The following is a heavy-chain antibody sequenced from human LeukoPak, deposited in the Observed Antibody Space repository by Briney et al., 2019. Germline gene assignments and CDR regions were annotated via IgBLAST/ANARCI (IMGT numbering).Heavy chain of an antibody. CDR3: ARRRLSNNWFDP. CDR2: MNPNSGNT. CDR1: GYTFTSYG. Sequence: ASVKVSCKASGYTFTSYGINWVRQATGQGLEWMGWMNPNSGNTGYAQKFQGRVTMTRNTSISTAYMELSSLRSEDTAVYYCARRRLSNNWFDPWGQGTLVTVSS. V-gene: IGHV1-8*01. J-gene: IGHJ5*02. D-gene: IGHD3-16*02.